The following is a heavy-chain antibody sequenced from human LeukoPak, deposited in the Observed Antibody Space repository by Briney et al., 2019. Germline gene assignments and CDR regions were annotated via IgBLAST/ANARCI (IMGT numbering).Heavy chain of an antibody. V-gene: IGHV3-30-3*01. CDR3: ARDLESYYYYGMDV. J-gene: IGHJ6*02. Sequence: AGGSLRLSCAASGFTFSSYAMHWVRQAPGKGPEWVAVISYDGSNKYYADSVKGRFTISRDNSKNTLYLQMNSLRAEDTAVYYCARDLESYYYYGMDVWGQGTTVTVSS. CDR2: ISYDGSNK. CDR1: GFTFSSYA.